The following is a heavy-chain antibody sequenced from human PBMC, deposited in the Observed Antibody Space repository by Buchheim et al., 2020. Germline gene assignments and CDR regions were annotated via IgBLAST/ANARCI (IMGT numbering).Heavy chain of an antibody. CDR1: GESFSGYY. V-gene: IGHV4-34*01. D-gene: IGHD2-21*02. CDR3: ARVMVVTATYYFDY. CDR2: INHSGST. Sequence: QVQLQQWGAGLLKPSETLSLTCAVSGESFSGYYWSWIRQPPGKGLEWIGEINHSGSTNYNPSLKSRVTISVDTSKNQFSLKLSSVTAADTAVYYCARVMVVTATYYFDYWGQGTL. J-gene: IGHJ4*02.